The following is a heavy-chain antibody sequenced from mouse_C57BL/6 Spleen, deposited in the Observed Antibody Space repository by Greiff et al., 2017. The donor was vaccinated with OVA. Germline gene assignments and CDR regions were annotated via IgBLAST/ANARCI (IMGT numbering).Heavy chain of an antibody. CDR2: IRNKANGYTT. V-gene: IGHV7-3*01. CDR3: ARYDGKDAMDY. J-gene: IGHJ4*01. D-gene: IGHD2-1*01. CDR1: GFTFTDYY. Sequence: EVKVEESGGGLVQPGGSLSLSCAASGFTFTDYYMSWVRQPPGKALEWLGFIRNKANGYTTEQSLSVKGRFTISRDNSQSILYLQMNGLRAEDSATYYCARYDGKDAMDYWGQGTSVTVSS.